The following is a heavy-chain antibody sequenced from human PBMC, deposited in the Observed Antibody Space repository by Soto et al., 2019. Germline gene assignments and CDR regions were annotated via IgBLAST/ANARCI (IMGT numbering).Heavy chain of an antibody. D-gene: IGHD3-10*01. CDR3: AKSMVRGVITPEY. CDR2: ISYDGSNK. CDR1: GFTFSSYG. V-gene: IGHV3-30*18. Sequence: QVQLVASGGGVVQPGRSLRLSCAASGFTFSSYGMHWVRQAPGKGLEWVAVISYDGSNKYYADSVKGRFTISRDNSKNTLYLQMNSLRAEDTAVYYCAKSMVRGVITPEYWGQGTLVTVAS. J-gene: IGHJ4*02.